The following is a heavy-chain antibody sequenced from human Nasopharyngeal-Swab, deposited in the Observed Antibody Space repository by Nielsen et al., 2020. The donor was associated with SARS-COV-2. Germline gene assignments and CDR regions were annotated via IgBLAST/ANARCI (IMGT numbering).Heavy chain of an antibody. CDR3: AHRGGYYDSSGYYY. CDR2: IYWNDDK. V-gene: IGHV2-5*01. D-gene: IGHD3-22*01. J-gene: IGHJ4*02. Sequence: SGPTLVTPTQTLTLTCTFSGFSLSTSGVGVGWIRQPPGKALEWLALIYWNDDKRYSPSLKSRLTITKDTSKNQVVLTMTNMDPVDTATYYCAHRGGYYDSSGYYYWGQGTLVTVSS. CDR1: GFSLSTSGVG.